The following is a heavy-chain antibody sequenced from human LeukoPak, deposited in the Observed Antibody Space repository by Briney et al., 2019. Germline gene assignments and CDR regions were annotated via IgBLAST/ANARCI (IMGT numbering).Heavy chain of an antibody. J-gene: IGHJ6*03. CDR1: GFLFSDHY. V-gene: IGHV3-11*01. D-gene: IGHD1-26*01. Sequence: GESLTLSCAASGFLFSDHYMSWILQPPGRRREECSYIISCGSTIYYAHSVKGRFTISIDNSKNSLYLQLTCLSAEDTAVYFFARDPPEWDLLNYYYYMDLWRKASKATVCS. CDR2: IISCGSTI. CDR3: ARDPPEWDLLNYYYYMDL.